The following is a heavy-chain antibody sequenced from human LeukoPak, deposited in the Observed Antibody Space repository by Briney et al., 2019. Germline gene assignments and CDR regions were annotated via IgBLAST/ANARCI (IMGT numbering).Heavy chain of an antibody. CDR3: ARDLWFGELLDQPDY. CDR1: GFTFSSYS. Sequence: GGSLRLSCAASGFTFSSYSMNWVRQAPGEGLEWVSYISSSSSTIYYADSVKGRFTISRDNAKNSLYLQMNSLRAGDTAVYYCARDLWFGELLDQPDYWGQGTLVTVSS. D-gene: IGHD3-10*01. J-gene: IGHJ4*02. CDR2: ISSSSSTI. V-gene: IGHV3-48*01.